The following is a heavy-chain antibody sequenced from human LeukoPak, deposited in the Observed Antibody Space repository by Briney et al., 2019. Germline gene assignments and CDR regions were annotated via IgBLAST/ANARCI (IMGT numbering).Heavy chain of an antibody. J-gene: IGHJ4*02. CDR2: IYYSGST. D-gene: IGHD4-17*01. CDR1: GGSFSGYY. Sequence: SETLSLTCAVYGGSFSGYYWSWIRQPPGKGLEWIGYIYYSGSTNYNPSLKSRVTISVDTSKNQFSLKLSSVTAADTAVYYRARNDYGDPPFDYWGQGTLVTVSS. V-gene: IGHV4-59*01. CDR3: ARNDYGDPPFDY.